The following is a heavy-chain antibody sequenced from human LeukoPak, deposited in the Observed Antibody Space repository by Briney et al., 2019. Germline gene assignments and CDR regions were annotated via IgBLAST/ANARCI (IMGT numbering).Heavy chain of an antibody. J-gene: IGHJ4*02. D-gene: IGHD6-19*01. V-gene: IGHV3-23*01. CDR3: AKEGSSGWYRLLGWGYYFDY. CDR1: GFTFSSYA. CDR2: INGSGGST. Sequence: GGSLSLSCAASGFTFSSYALSWVRQAPGKGLEWVSAINGSGGSTYYADFVKGRFTIFRTTSKNILFLQINILRADATAVYYCAKEGSSGWYRLLGWGYYFDYWGQGTLVTVSS.